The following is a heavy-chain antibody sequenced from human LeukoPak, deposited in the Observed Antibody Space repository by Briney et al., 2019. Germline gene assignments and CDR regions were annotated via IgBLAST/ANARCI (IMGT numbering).Heavy chain of an antibody. J-gene: IGHJ4*02. CDR3: ARGSWAVQAPPGTLLGVVFDD. V-gene: IGHV1-69*02. Sequence: SVKVSCKASGGTFSSYTISWVRQAPGQGLEWMGRIIPILGIANCAQKLQGRVTITADKSTSTASMELSKLRSNDTAVYYCARGSWAVQAPPGTLLGVVFDDWGQGSLVTASS. CDR2: IIPILGIA. D-gene: IGHD3-3*01. CDR1: GGTFSSYT.